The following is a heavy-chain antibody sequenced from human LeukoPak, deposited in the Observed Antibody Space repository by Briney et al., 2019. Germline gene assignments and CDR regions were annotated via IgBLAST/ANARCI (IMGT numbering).Heavy chain of an antibody. CDR3: ARDLVLYGSGSYYPNWFDP. V-gene: IGHV3-21*01. Sequence: GGSLRLSCAASGFTFSSYSMNWVRQAPGKGLEWVSSISSSSSYIYYADSVKGRFTISRDNAKNSLYLQMNSLRAEDTAVYYCARDLVLYGSGSYYPNWFDPWGQGTLVTVPS. J-gene: IGHJ5*02. CDR2: ISSSSSYI. CDR1: GFTFSSYS. D-gene: IGHD3-10*01.